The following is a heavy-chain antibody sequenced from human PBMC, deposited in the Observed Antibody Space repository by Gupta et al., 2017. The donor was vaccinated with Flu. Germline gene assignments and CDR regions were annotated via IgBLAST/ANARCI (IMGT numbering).Heavy chain of an antibody. CDR2: IIPILGIA. D-gene: IGHD4-17*01. V-gene: IGHV1-69*02. CDR1: GGTFGSYT. Sequence: QVQLVQSGAEVKKPGSSVTVSCKASGGTFGSYTISWVRQAPGQGLEWMGRIIPILGIANYAQKFQGRVTITADKSTSTAYMELSSLRSEDTAVYYCARASYGDANWFDPWGQGTLVTVSS. J-gene: IGHJ5*02. CDR3: ARASYGDANWFDP.